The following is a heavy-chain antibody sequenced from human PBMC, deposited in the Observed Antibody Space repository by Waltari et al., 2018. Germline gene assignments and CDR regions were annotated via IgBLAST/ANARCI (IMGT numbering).Heavy chain of an antibody. CDR3: AASIAAAGAFDY. CDR1: GFTFSSYA. J-gene: IGHJ4*02. V-gene: IGHV3-23*01. Sequence: EVQLLESGVGLVHPGGSLRLSCAASGFTFSSYALSWVRQAPGKGLEWVSASSGSGGSTYYADSVKGRFTISRDNSKNTLYLQMNSLRAEDTAVYYCAASIAAAGAFDYWGQGTLVTVSS. D-gene: IGHD6-13*01. CDR2: SSGSGGST.